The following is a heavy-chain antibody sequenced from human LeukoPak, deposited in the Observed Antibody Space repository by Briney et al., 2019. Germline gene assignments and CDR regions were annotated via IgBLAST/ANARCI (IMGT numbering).Heavy chain of an antibody. CDR1: GASFSGYY. Sequence: SETLSLTCAVYGASFSGYYWTWIRQPPGKGLEWIGEINHSGSTNYNPSLKSRVTISVDTSKNQFSLKLSSVTAADTAVYYCARGPRPHWYFDLWGRGTLVTVPS. V-gene: IGHV4-34*01. J-gene: IGHJ2*01. CDR2: INHSGST. CDR3: ARGPRPHWYFDL.